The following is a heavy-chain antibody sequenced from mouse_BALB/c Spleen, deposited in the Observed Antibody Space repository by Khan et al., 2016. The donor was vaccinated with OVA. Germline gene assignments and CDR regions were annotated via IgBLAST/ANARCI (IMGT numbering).Heavy chain of an antibody. J-gene: IGHJ3*01. D-gene: IGHD2-13*01. CDR1: GFSFSDYY. CDR2: ISAGGSYT. Sequence: EVELVGSGGGLVKPGGSLTLTCAVSGFSFSDYYMYWVRQPPEKRLEWLAGISAGGSYTYYPASVKGRFTISRDAAKNNLYLQMSSLTSEDTAMYYCARGYYGDSFSYWGQGTLVVISA. V-gene: IGHV5-4*02. CDR3: ARGYYGDSFSY.